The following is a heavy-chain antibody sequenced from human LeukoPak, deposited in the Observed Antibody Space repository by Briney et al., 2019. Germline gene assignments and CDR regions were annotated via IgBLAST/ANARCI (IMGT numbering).Heavy chain of an antibody. D-gene: IGHD2-15*01. Sequence: GGSLRLSCAAPGFTFSSYWMHWVRQAPGKGLVWVSRINSDGSSTSYADSVKGRFTISRDNSKNTLYLQMNSLRAEDTAVYYCAKDRPRYCSGGSCYSQGTWGQGTLVTVSS. CDR1: GFTFSSYW. J-gene: IGHJ5*02. V-gene: IGHV3-74*01. CDR2: INSDGSST. CDR3: AKDRPRYCSGGSCYSQGT.